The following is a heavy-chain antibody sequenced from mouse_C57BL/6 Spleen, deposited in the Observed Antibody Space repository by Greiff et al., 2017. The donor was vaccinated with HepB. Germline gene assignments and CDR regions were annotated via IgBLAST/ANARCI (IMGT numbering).Heavy chain of an antibody. J-gene: IGHJ2*01. CDR3: ARRGNYYGSRDYFDY. CDR2: IYPSDSET. V-gene: IGHV1-61*01. CDR1: GYTFTSYW. D-gene: IGHD1-1*01. Sequence: VQLQQSGAELVRPGSSVKLSCKASGYTFTSYWMDWVKQRPGQGLEWIGNIYPSDSETHYNQKFKDKATLTVDKSSSTAYMQLSSLTSEDSAVYYCARRGNYYGSRDYFDYWGQGTTLTVSS.